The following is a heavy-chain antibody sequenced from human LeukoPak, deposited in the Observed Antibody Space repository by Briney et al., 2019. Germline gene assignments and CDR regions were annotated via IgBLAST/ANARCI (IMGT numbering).Heavy chain of an antibody. V-gene: IGHV4-34*01. CDR1: GGSFSGYY. Sequence: PSETLSLTCAVYGGSFSGYYWSWIRQPPGKGLEWIGEINHSGSTNYNPSLKGRVTISVDTSKNQFSLKLSSVTAADTAVYYCARVYGDYVGDNYYYYMDVWGKGTTVTVSS. D-gene: IGHD4-17*01. J-gene: IGHJ6*03. CDR3: ARVYGDYVGDNYYYYMDV. CDR2: INHSGST.